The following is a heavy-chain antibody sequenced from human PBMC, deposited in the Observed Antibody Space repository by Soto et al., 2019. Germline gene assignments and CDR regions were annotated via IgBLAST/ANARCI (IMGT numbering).Heavy chain of an antibody. Sequence: GGSLRLSCTGSGFRFSSHAMSWVRQAPWKGLEWAASISSDAGRVYYADSVKGRFTTSRDNSRNTLYLDMNTMTVEDTAVYFCAKIYSCSDNWGQGTLVTVSS. CDR2: ISSDAGRV. V-gene: IGHV3-23*01. CDR3: AKIYSCSDN. D-gene: IGHD4-4*01. CDR1: GFRFSSHA. J-gene: IGHJ4*02.